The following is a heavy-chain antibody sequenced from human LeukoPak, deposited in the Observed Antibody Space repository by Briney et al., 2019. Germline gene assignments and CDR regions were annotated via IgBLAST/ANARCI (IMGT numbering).Heavy chain of an antibody. J-gene: IGHJ4*02. CDR3: ARDYDILTMGCY. CDR1: GYTFTSYG. CDR2: ISAYNGNT. Sequence: GASVKVSCKASGYTFTSYGISWVRQAPGQGLEWMGWISAYNGNTNYAQKLQGRVTMNTDTSTNKAYMELRRLRPDDTPVVYCARDYDILTMGCYWGKETLLSVS. V-gene: IGHV1-18*01. D-gene: IGHD3-9*01.